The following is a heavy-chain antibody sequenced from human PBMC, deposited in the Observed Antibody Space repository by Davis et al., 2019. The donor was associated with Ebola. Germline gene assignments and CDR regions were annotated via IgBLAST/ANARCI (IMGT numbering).Heavy chain of an antibody. D-gene: IGHD6-6*01. J-gene: IGHJ4*02. CDR3: ARDGTYSSSPGPPSY. V-gene: IGHV3-21*04. CDR1: GFTFSSYS. CDR2: ISSSSSYI. Sequence: GESLKISCAASGFTFSSYSMNWVRQAPGKGLEWVSSISSSSSYIYYADSVKGRFTISRDNAKNSLYLQMNSLRAEDTAVYYCARDGTYSSSPGPPSYWGQGTLVTVSS.